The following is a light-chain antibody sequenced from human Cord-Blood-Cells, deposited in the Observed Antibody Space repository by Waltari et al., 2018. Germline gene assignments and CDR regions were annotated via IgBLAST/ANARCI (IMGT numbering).Light chain of an antibody. CDR1: SSDVGSYNL. CDR2: EVS. Sequence: QSALTQPASVSGSPGQSITISCTGTSSDVGSYNLVSWYQQHPGKAPKRMIYEVSKRPSGGSNRFSGSKSGNTASLTISGLQTEDEADYYCCSYAGSRRVFGGGTKLTVL. J-gene: IGLJ2*01. CDR3: CSYAGSRRV. V-gene: IGLV2-23*02.